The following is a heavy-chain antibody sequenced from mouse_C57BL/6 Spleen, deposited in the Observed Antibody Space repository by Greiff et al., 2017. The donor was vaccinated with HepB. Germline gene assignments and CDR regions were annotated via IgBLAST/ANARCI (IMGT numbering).Heavy chain of an antibody. CDR2: IDPNSGGT. J-gene: IGHJ1*03. V-gene: IGHV1-72*01. Sequence: QVQLQQPGAELVKPGASVKLSCKASGYTFTSYWMHWVKQRPGRGLEWIGRIDPNSGGTKYSEKFKSKATLTVDKPSSTAYMQLSSLTSEDSAVYYCARSGSPILYGSSYDWYFDVWGTGTTVTVSS. CDR1: GYTFTSYW. CDR3: ARSGSPILYGSSYDWYFDV. D-gene: IGHD1-1*01.